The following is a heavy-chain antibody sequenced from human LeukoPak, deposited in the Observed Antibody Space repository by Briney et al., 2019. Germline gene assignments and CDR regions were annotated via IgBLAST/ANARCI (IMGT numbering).Heavy chain of an antibody. CDR2: ISGSGGST. CDR3: AKVGPYYYGSGSYLDY. J-gene: IGHJ4*02. Sequence: GGSLRLSCAASGFTFSSYAMSWVRQAPGKGLEWVSAISGSGGSTYYADSVKGRFTISRDNSKNTLYLQMNSLRAEDTAVYYCAKVGPYYYGSGSYLDYWGQGTLVTVSS. D-gene: IGHD3-10*01. V-gene: IGHV3-23*01. CDR1: GFTFSSYA.